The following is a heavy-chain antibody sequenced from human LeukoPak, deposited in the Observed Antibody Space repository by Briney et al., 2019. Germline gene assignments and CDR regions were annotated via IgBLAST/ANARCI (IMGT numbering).Heavy chain of an antibody. J-gene: IGHJ3*02. CDR2: IYSGGCT. CDR1: GFTVSSNY. V-gene: IGHV3-66*01. CDR3: ARGANYGNDAFDI. Sequence: GGSLRLSCAASGFTVSSNYMSWVRQAPGKGLEWVSVIYSGGCTYYADSVKGRFTISRDNSKNTLYLQMNSLRAEDTAVYYCARGANYGNDAFDIWGQGTMVTVSS. D-gene: IGHD4/OR15-4a*01.